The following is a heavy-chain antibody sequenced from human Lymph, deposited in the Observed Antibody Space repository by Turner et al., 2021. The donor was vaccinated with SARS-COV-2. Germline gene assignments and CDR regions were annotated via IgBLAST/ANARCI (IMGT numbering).Heavy chain of an antibody. D-gene: IGHD3-3*01. Sequence: QVQLVESGGGVVPPGGSVRISWAASGFTCGSYGMHWVRQAPVKWLGLVAVISYDGNNIYYADSVKGRFTISRDNSKNTLSLQMNSLRAEDTAVYYCAKDSRGLEWLLFGEFDYWGQGTLVTVSS. V-gene: IGHV3-30*18. CDR2: ISYDGNNI. CDR1: GFTCGSYG. CDR3: AKDSRGLEWLLFGEFDY. J-gene: IGHJ4*02.